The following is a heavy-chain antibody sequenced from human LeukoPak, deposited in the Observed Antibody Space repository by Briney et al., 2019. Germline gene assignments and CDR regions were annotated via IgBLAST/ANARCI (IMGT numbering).Heavy chain of an antibody. J-gene: IGHJ5*01. D-gene: IGHD3-10*01. CDR1: GGSISSYH. Sequence: PSETLSLTCSVSGGSISSYHWIWIRQPAGKGLEWIGRINSNGDTVYNPSLKSRATMSLDMTNNQFSLKLSSVTAADTAVYYCARDRGLDGSDQLDSWGPGTLATVSS. V-gene: IGHV4-4*07. CDR3: ARDRGLDGSDQLDS. CDR2: INSNGDT.